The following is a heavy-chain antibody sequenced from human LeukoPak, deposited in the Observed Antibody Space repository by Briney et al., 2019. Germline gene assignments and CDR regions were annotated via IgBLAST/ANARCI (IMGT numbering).Heavy chain of an antibody. CDR1: GYSINNYW. D-gene: IGHD1-26*01. CDR3: TRQEGATPFDY. Sequence: GESLKISCKGSGYSINNYWIGWVRQMPGKGLEWMGIIYPAGSDIRYSPSFQGQVTISADKSISTAYLQWSSLKASDTAMYYCTRQEGATPFDYWGQGTLVTVSS. CDR2: IYPAGSDI. J-gene: IGHJ4*02. V-gene: IGHV5-51*01.